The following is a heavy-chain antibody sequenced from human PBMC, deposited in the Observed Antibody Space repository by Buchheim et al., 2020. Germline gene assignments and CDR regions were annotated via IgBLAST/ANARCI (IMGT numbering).Heavy chain of an antibody. V-gene: IGHV3-23*04. CDR1: GFTFPSYA. CDR3: AKTLRGSYYYDATGYSSDS. CDR2: IVGSGSTT. D-gene: IGHD3-22*01. Sequence: EVQLVESGGHFVQPGGPLRLSCAASGFTFPSYAMIWVRQAPGKGLEWASAIVGSGSTTSYADSVRGRFNISRDNSKDTLYLQMNSLRVEDTARYFCAKTLRGSYYYDATGYSSDSWGQGTL. J-gene: IGHJ5*02.